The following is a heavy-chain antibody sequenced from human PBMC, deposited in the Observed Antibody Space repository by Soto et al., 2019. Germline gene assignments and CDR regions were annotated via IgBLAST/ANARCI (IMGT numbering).Heavy chain of an antibody. CDR2: ISGSGGST. D-gene: IGHD6-6*01. V-gene: IGHV3-23*01. Sequence: PGGSLRLSCAASGLTFSSYAMSWVRQAPGKGLEWVSAISGSGGSTYYADSVKGRFTISRDNSKNTLYLQMNSLRAEDTAVYYCAKASGRAARPDASIYDYWGQGTLVTVSS. J-gene: IGHJ4*02. CDR1: GLTFSSYA. CDR3: AKASGRAARPDASIYDY.